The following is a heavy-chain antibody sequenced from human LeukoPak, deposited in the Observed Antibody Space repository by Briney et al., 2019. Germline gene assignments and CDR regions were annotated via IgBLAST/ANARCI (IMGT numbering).Heavy chain of an antibody. CDR3: ARDIKNSLGAFDY. CDR1: GGSISSYY. Sequence: SETLSLTXTVSGGSISSYYWSWIRQPPGKGLEWIGHIYYSGSTNYNPSLKSRVTISVDTSKNQFSLKLSSVTAADTAVYYCARDIKNSLGAFDYWGQGTLVTVSS. CDR2: IYYSGST. V-gene: IGHV4-59*01. D-gene: IGHD5-18*01. J-gene: IGHJ4*02.